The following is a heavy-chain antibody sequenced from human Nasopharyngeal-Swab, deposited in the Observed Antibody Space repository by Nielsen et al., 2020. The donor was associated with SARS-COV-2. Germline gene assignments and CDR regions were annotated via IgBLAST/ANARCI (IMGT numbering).Heavy chain of an antibody. J-gene: IGHJ4*02. CDR2: ISSSGSTI. V-gene: IGHV3-48*03. D-gene: IGHD3/OR15-3a*01. CDR3: GRDLLMFGMPYDY. Sequence: GEFLKISCAASGFTLSSYAMNWLRQAPGKGLEWVSYISSSGSTIYYADSVKGRFTISRDNAKNSLFLQMHSLRAEDTAVYYCGRDLLMFGMPYDYWGQGTLVTVSS. CDR1: GFTLSSYA.